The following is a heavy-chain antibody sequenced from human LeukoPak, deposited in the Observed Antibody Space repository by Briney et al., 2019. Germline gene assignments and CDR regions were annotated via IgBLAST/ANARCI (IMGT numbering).Heavy chain of an antibody. V-gene: IGHV1-3*04. J-gene: IGHJ3*02. D-gene: IGHD3-10*01. CDR2: INTVNGNT. CDR3: ASHKSMVRGVIDAFDI. CDR1: GFTFTDYA. Sequence: ASVKVSCKASGFTFTDYAVHWVRQAPGQRPEWMGWINTVNGNTRYAQAFQGRVTITRDTSATTAYMELSGLRSDDTAVYYCASHKSMVRGVIDAFDIWGQGTMVTVSS.